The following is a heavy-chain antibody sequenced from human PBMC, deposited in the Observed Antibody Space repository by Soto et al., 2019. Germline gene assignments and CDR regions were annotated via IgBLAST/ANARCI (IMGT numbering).Heavy chain of an antibody. D-gene: IGHD3-10*01. V-gene: IGHV1-2*02. CDR2: INAYSGGA. CDR1: GYTFPCYF. CDR3: ATVIRGAYYNSPLDT. Sequence: SVKVSCNASGYTFPCYFMHCVRQAPGQGLEWMGWINAYSGGADYAQSFQGRVTMTRDTSISTVYMELSRLRFDETAVYYCATVIRGAYYNSPLDTWGQGTVVTVSS. J-gene: IGHJ5*02.